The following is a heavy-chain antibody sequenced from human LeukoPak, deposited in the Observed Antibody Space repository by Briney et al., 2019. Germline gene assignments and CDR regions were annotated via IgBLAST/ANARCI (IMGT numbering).Heavy chain of an antibody. J-gene: IGHJ4*02. CDR3: AKSGRVMEKTYIVVVPAAYW. CDR2: ISGSGGST. V-gene: IGHV3-23*01. D-gene: IGHD2-2*01. CDR1: GFTFSSYA. Sequence: GGSLRLSCAASGFTFSSYAMSWVRQAPGKGLEWVSAISGSGGSTYYADSVKGRFTISRDNSKNTLYLQLNSLRAEDTAVYYCAKSGRVMEKTYIVVVPAAYWWGQGTLVTVSS.